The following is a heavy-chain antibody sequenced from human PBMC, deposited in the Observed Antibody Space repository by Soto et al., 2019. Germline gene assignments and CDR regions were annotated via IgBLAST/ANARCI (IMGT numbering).Heavy chain of an antibody. CDR1: GDSMNYY. CDR3: ARRYGGTFDY. J-gene: IGHJ4*02. Sequence: SETLSLTCTVSGDSMNYYWSWIRQPPGKGLEWIGYIYYSGSTNYNPSLKSRVTISVDTSKNQFSLKLSSVTAADTAVYYCARRYGGTFDYWGQGTLVTVSS. CDR2: IYYSGST. D-gene: IGHD2-15*01. V-gene: IGHV4-59*08.